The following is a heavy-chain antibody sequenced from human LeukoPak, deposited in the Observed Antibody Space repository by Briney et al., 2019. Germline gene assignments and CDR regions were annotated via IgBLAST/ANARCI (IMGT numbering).Heavy chain of an antibody. V-gene: IGHV5-51*01. CDR3: ARLVPSGSYPRHFDY. CDR1: GYSFTSYW. J-gene: IGHJ4*02. Sequence: GESLKISCKGSGYSFTSYWIGWVRQMPGKGLEWMGIIYPGDSDTRYSPSFQGQVTISADKSISTAYLQWSSLKASDTAMYYCARLVPSGSYPRHFDYWGQGTLVTVSS. CDR2: IYPGDSDT. D-gene: IGHD1-26*01.